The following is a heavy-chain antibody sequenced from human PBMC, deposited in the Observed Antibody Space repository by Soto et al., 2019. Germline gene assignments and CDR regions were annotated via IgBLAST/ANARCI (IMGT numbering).Heavy chain of an antibody. D-gene: IGHD3-3*01. V-gene: IGHV4-59*01. Sequence: SETLSLTCTVSGGSIGSYYWSWIRQPPGKGLEWIGYIYYSGSTNYNPSLKSRVTISVDTSKNQFSLKLSSVTAADTAVYYCARIPSYYDFWSGYYPANYYYYGMDVWGQGTTVTVSS. CDR1: GGSIGSYY. J-gene: IGHJ6*02. CDR2: IYYSGST. CDR3: ARIPSYYDFWSGYYPANYYYYGMDV.